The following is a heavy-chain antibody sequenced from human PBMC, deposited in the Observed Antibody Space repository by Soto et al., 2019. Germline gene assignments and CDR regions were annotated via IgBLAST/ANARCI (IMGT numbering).Heavy chain of an antibody. V-gene: IGHV4-4*02. Sequence: QVQLQESGPGVVEPSGTLSLTCVVSGASISNTDWWSWVRQRPGKGLEWIGEIYHSGTTNCDPSLKSRVTISLDKSKSQFSLKLTSVTAAVTAVYYCAIPGAGDFDYWGQGTLVTVAS. J-gene: IGHJ4*02. CDR3: AIPGAGDFDY. D-gene: IGHD6-13*01. CDR2: IYHSGTT. CDR1: GASISNTDW.